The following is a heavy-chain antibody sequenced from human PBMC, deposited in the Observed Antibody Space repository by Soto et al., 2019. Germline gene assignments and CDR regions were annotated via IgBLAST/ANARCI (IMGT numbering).Heavy chain of an antibody. CDR1: GYTFTSYY. J-gene: IGHJ5*02. Sequence: ASVKVSCKASGYTFTSYYMHWVRQAPGQGLEWMGIINPSGGSTSYAQKFQGRVTMTRDTSTSTVYMELSSLRSGDTAVYYCARDAGIFGVVIISAWFEPWGQGTLVTVSS. CDR2: INPSGGST. V-gene: IGHV1-46*03. CDR3: ARDAGIFGVVIISAWFEP. D-gene: IGHD3-3*01.